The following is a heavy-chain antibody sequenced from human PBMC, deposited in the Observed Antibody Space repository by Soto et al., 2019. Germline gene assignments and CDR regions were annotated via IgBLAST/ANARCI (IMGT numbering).Heavy chain of an antibody. CDR2: ISPYNGNT. J-gene: IGHJ4*02. V-gene: IGHV1-18*01. D-gene: IGHD6-13*01. CDR3: ARDWSSIAAAGTEGDY. CDR1: GYTFTSYG. Sequence: QVQLVQSGVEVKKPGASVKVSCKASGYTFTSYGISWVRQAPGQGLEWMGWISPYNGNTNYAQQLQGRVTMTTDTSTSTAYMELRSLRSDDTAVYYCARDWSSIAAAGTEGDYWGQGTLVTVSS.